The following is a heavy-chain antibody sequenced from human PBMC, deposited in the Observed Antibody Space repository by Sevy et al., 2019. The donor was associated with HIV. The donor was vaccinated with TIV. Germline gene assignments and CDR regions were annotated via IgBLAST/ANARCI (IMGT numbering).Heavy chain of an antibody. D-gene: IGHD4-17*01. J-gene: IGHJ4*02. V-gene: IGHV3-33*08. CDR3: ARDHEFYDYGDYGPTFFPDY. CDR2: IWFDGSNS. Sequence: GESLKISCAASGFAMSSYWVTWVRQVPGKGLEWVALIWFDGSNSYYADSVKGRFTISRDTSKNTVYLQMNSLRAEDTAVYYCARDHEFYDYGDYGPTFFPDYWGQGNLVTVSS. CDR1: GFAMSSYW.